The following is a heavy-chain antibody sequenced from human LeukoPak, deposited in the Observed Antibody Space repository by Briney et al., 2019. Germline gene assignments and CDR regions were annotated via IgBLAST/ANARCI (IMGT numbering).Heavy chain of an antibody. J-gene: IGHJ4*02. CDR2: ISGSGGST. V-gene: IGHV3-23*01. CDR3: AKGWEDSGASHFDS. CDR1: GFTFSSYW. D-gene: IGHD1-26*01. Sequence: PGGSLRLSCAASGFTFSSYWMSWVRQAPGKGLEWVSAISGSGGSTYYAGSVKGRFTISRDNSKNTLYLQMNSLRAEDTAVYYCAKGWEDSGASHFDSWGQGTLVPVSS.